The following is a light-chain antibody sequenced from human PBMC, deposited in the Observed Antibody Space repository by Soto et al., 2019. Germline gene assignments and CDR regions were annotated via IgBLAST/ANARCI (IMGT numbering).Light chain of an antibody. V-gene: IGLV2-14*01. CDR1: SSDIGGYNY. J-gene: IGLJ1*01. CDR3: SSYTTSSTPYV. CDR2: EVS. Sequence: QSVLTQPPSVSGSPGQSITISCTGTSSDIGGYNYVSWYQQHPGKAPKLMIYEVSNRPSGVSNRFSGSKSGNTASLTISGLRAEDEADYYCSSYTTSSTPYVFGTGTKLTVL.